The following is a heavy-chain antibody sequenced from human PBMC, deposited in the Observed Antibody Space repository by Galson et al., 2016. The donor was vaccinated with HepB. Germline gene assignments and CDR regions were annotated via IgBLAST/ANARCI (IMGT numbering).Heavy chain of an antibody. CDR2: ISSDGTST. D-gene: IGHD2-15*01. J-gene: IGHJ5*02. CDR1: GFTFSGYT. CDR3: ARDTGVVPYFDA. Sequence: SLRLSCAASGFTFSGYTMNWVRQAPGKGLEWVSHISSDGTSTQYADSVKGGFTISRDNAKNSLYLQMTSLRDEDTGLYVCARDTGVVPYFDAWGQGTLGTVSS. V-gene: IGHV3-48*02.